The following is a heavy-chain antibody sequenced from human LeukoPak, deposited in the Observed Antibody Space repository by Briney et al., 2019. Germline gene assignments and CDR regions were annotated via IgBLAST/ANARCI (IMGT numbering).Heavy chain of an antibody. J-gene: IGHJ4*02. CDR2: ISSSGSTI. V-gene: IGHV3-11*01. CDR3: ARSGYYYDSSGYYGRY. Sequence: GGSLRLSCAASGFTFSDYYMSWIRQAPGKGLEWVSYISSSGSTIYYADSVKGRFTISRDNAKNSLYLQMNSLRAEDTAVYYCARSGYYYDSSGYYGRYWGQGTLVTVSS. CDR1: GFTFSDYY. D-gene: IGHD3-22*01.